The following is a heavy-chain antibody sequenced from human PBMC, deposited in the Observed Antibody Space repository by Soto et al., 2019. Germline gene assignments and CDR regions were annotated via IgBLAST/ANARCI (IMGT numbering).Heavy chain of an antibody. CDR1: GGSISSGDYY. D-gene: IGHD3-22*01. J-gene: IGHJ4*02. Sequence: PSETLSLTCTVSGGSISSGDYYWSWIRQPPGKGLEWIGYIYYSGSTYYNPSLKSRVTISVDTSKNQFSLKLSSVTAADTAVYYCARLVDYYDSSGQAGFDYWGQGTLVTVSS. CDR2: IYYSGST. V-gene: IGHV4-30-4*01. CDR3: ARLVDYYDSSGQAGFDY.